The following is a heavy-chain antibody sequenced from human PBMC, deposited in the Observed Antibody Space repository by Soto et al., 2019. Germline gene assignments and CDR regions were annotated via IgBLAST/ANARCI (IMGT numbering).Heavy chain of an antibody. CDR2: ISSSSSYI. Sequence: GGSLRLSCAASGFTFSSYSMNWVRQAPGKGLEWVSSISSSSSYIYYADSVKGRFTISRDNAKNSLYLQMNSLRAEDTAVYYCARANYGDYVSVRNDFDYWGQGTLVTVSS. J-gene: IGHJ4*02. D-gene: IGHD4-17*01. CDR1: GFTFSSYS. CDR3: ARANYGDYVSVRNDFDY. V-gene: IGHV3-21*01.